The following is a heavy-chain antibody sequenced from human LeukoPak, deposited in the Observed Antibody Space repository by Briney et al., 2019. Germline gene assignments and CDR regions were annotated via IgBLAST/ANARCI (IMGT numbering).Heavy chain of an antibody. CDR2: IYHSGST. J-gene: IGHJ4*02. V-gene: IGHV4-39*02. CDR1: GGSISSSSYY. D-gene: IGHD1-1*01. Sequence: SETLSLTCTVSGGSISSSSYYWGWIRQPPGKGLEWIGSIYHSGSTYYNPSLKSRLTISVDTSKNHFSLKLNSVTAADTAFYYCARARERGYPLYYFDFWGQGALVTVSS. CDR3: ARARERGYPLYYFDF.